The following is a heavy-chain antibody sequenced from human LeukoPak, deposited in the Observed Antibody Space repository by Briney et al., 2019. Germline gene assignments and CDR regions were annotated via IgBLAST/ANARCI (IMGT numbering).Heavy chain of an antibody. CDR2: IWYDGSNK. CDR1: GFTFSSYG. CDR3: ARDPGNMTTVVKGRGNDAFDI. D-gene: IGHD4-23*01. J-gene: IGHJ3*02. Sequence: GRSLRLSCAASGFTFSSYGMHWVRQAPGKGLEWVAVIWYDGSNKYYADSVKGRFTISRDNSKNTLYLQMNSLRAEDTAVYYCARDPGNMTTVVKGRGNDAFDIWAKGQWSPPLQ. V-gene: IGHV3-33*01.